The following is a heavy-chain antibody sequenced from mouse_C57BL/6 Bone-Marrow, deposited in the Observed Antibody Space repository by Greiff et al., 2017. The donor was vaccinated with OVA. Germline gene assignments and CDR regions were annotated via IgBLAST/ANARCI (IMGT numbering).Heavy chain of an antibody. D-gene: IGHD2-2*01. CDR1: GYTFTSYW. Sequence: QVQLQQSGAELVMPGASVKLSCKASGYTFTSYWMHWVKQRPGQGLEWIGEIDPSDSYTNYNQKFKGKSTLTVDKSSSTAYMQLSSLTSEDSAVYYCARERGLIMDYWGQGTSVTVSS. V-gene: IGHV1-69*01. J-gene: IGHJ4*01. CDR3: ARERGLIMDY. CDR2: IDPSDSYT.